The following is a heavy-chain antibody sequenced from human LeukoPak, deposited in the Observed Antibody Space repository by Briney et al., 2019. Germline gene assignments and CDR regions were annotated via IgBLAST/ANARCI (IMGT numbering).Heavy chain of an antibody. CDR1: GFTFSSYS. CDR2: ISSSSSYI. V-gene: IGHV3-21*04. J-gene: IGHJ6*03. D-gene: IGHD3-10*01. CDR3: ARGVGSYYSPYYYYYMDV. Sequence: PGGSLRLSCAASGFTFSSYSMNWVRQAPGKGLEWVSSISSSSSYIYYADSVKGRFTISRDNAKNSLYLQMNSLRAEDTALYYCARGVGSYYSPYYYYYMDVWGKGTTVTVSS.